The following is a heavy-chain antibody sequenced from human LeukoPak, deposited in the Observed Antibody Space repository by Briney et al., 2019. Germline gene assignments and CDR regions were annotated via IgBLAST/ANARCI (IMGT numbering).Heavy chain of an antibody. J-gene: IGHJ4*02. V-gene: IGHV3-23*01. CDR2: ISGSGGST. Sequence: GGSLRLSCAASGFTFSSYAMSWVRQAPGKGLEWVSAISGSGGSTYYADSVKGRFTISRDNSKNTLYLQMDSLRAEDTAVYYCAKGYCSSTSCSFDYWGQGTLVTVSS. D-gene: IGHD2-2*01. CDR3: AKGYCSSTSCSFDY. CDR1: GFTFSSYA.